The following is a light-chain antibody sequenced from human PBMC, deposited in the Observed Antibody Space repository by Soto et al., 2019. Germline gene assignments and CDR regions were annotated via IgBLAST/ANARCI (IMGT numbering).Light chain of an antibody. CDR1: QGICSN. V-gene: IGKV1-9*01. Sequence: DIQLTQSPSSLSASVGDRVTITCRASQGICSNLAWYQQKPGNAPKLLIYAASTLESGVPSRFSGSGSGTEFTLTISSLQPEDFATYYCQHHNSYPWTFGQGTKVEIK. CDR2: AAS. CDR3: QHHNSYPWT. J-gene: IGKJ1*01.